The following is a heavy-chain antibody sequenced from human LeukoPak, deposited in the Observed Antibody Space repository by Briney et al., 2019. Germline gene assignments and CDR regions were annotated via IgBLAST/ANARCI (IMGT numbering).Heavy chain of an antibody. CDR1: GFPFSTYY. D-gene: IGHD3-22*01. CDR3: ARKDFSSGSFNY. J-gene: IGHJ4*02. CDR2: IGLNGYPL. V-gene: IGHV3-11*04. Sequence: GGSLRLSCAVSGFPFSTYYMSWIRQAPGKWLEWISYIGLNGYPLDYADSVKGRFTISRDNAKNSLYLDMNSLRAEDTAVYYCARKDFSSGSFNYWGQGTLVTVSS.